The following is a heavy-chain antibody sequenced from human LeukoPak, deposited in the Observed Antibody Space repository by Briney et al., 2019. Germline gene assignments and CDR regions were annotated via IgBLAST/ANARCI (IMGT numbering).Heavy chain of an antibody. CDR1: GFTFSSYE. CDR2: ISSSGSTI. D-gene: IGHD5-24*01. CDR3: ARERVEMATIWVAGRKYFDY. Sequence: GGSLRLSCAASGFTFSSYEMNWVRQAPGKGLEWVSYISSSGSTIYYADSVKGRFTISRDNAKNSLYLQMNSLRAEDTAVYYCARERVEMATIWVAGRKYFDYWGQGTLVTVSS. J-gene: IGHJ4*02. V-gene: IGHV3-48*03.